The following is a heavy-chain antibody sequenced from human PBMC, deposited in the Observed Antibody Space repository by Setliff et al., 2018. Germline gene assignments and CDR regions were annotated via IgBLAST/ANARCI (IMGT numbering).Heavy chain of an antibody. V-gene: IGHV4-59*08. D-gene: IGHD3-10*01. Sequence: SETLSLTCTVSGGSIRNYYWSWIRQPPGKGLEWIGYIYYSGNTNYHPSLKSRVTISGDTSKNQFSLKLTSVTAADTAVYFCARSLGSGSYYNSRPFYSDYWGQGTLVTVSS. CDR1: GGSIRNYY. CDR2: IYYSGNT. CDR3: ARSLGSGSYYNSRPFYSDY. J-gene: IGHJ4*02.